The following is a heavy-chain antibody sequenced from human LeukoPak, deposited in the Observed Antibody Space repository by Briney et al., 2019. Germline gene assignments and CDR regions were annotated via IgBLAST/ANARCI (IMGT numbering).Heavy chain of an antibody. CDR1: GFTFSSYS. Sequence: GGSLRLSCAASGFTFSSYSMNWVRQAPGKGLEWVSYISSSSSTIYYADSVKGRFTISRDNAKNSVYLQMNSLRAEDTAVYYCARDDDVSWFDPWGQGTLVTVSS. V-gene: IGHV3-48*04. CDR2: ISSSSSTI. D-gene: IGHD1-1*01. CDR3: ARDDDVSWFDP. J-gene: IGHJ5*02.